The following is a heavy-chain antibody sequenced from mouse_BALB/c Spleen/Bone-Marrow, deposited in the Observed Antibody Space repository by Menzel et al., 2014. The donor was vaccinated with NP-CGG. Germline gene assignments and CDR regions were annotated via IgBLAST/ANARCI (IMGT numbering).Heavy chain of an antibody. D-gene: IGHD2-13*01. J-gene: IGHJ2*01. V-gene: IGHV5-17*02. CDR2: ISSGSSTF. CDR1: GFTFSSFG. CDR3: AREGGAYAGADY. Sequence: EVKVEESGGGLVQPGGSRKLSCAASGFTFSSFGMHWVRQAPEKGLEWVAYISSGSSTFYYADKVKGRFTVSRDSPKNTLFLQMTGLRSEDTAMYYCAREGGAYAGADYWGQGTTLTVSS.